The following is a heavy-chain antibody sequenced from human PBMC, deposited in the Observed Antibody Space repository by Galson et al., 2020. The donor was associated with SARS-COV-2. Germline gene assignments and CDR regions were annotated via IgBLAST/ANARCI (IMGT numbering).Heavy chain of an antibody. J-gene: IGHJ6*02. CDR2: IYYSGST. Sequence: SETLSLTCTVSGGSISSGGYYWSWIRQHPGKGLEWIGYIYYSGSTYYNPSLKSRVTISVDTSKNQFSLKLSSVTAADTAVYYCARDMGERNIWNYTPDENYYYGMDVWGQGTTVTVSS. CDR1: GGSISSGGYY. V-gene: IGHV4-31*03. CDR3: ARDMGERNIWNYTPDENYYYGMDV. D-gene: IGHD1-7*01.